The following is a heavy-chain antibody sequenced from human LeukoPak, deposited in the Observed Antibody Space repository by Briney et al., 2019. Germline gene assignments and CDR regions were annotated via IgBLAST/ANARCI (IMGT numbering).Heavy chain of an antibody. CDR2: IYAGDSDT. V-gene: IGHV5-51*01. D-gene: IGHD6-19*01. CDR3: ARAYQTITVAGSFSFYFDY. CDR1: GYSFISYW. J-gene: IGHJ4*02. Sequence: GESLKISCKGSGYSFISYWIGWVRQMPGKGLEWMGIIYAGDSDTRYSPSFQGQATISADKSLSTAYLQWSSLKASDTAMYYCARAYQTITVAGSFSFYFDYWGQGTLVTVSS.